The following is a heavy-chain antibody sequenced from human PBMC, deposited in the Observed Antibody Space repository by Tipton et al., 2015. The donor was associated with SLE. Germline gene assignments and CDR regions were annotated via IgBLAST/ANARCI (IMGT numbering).Heavy chain of an antibody. CDR2: IYHSGST. D-gene: IGHD3-16*01. J-gene: IGHJ4*02. CDR1: GYSISSGYY. V-gene: IGHV4-38-2*01. CDR3: AGGTGITYFDY. Sequence: TLSLTCAVSGYSISSGYYWGWIRQPPGKGLEWIGSIYHSGSTNYNPSLKSGVTISVDTSKNQFSLKLSSVTAADTTVYYCAGGTGITYFDYWGQGTLVTVSS.